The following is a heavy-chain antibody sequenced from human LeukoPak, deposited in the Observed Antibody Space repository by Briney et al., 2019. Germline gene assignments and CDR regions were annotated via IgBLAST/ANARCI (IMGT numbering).Heavy chain of an antibody. J-gene: IGHJ1*01. V-gene: IGHV1-69*02. CDR2: IIPILGIA. Sequence: ASVKVSCKASGGTFSSYTISWLRQAPGQGLEWMGRIIPILGIANYAHKFQGRVTITADKSPRTAYIELSSLRSEDTAVYDCARAPRRGYYGSGSYYDADSINDDWGQGTLITVSS. CDR1: GGTFSSYT. D-gene: IGHD3-10*01. CDR3: ARAPRRGYYGSGSYYDADSINDD.